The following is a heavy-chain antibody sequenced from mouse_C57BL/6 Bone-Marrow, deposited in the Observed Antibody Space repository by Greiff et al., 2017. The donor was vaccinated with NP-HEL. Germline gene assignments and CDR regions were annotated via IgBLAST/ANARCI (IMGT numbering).Heavy chain of an antibody. CDR2: IYPGDGDT. D-gene: IGHD2-12*01. CDR1: GYAFSSSW. V-gene: IGHV1-82*01. Sequence: VQLQQSGPELVKPGASVKISCKASGYAFSSSWMNWVKQRPGKGLEWIGRIYPGDGDTNYNGKFKGKATLTADKSSSTAYMQLSSLTSEDSAVYFCARGPTIVPYFDYWGQGTTLTVSS. J-gene: IGHJ2*01. CDR3: ARGPTIVPYFDY.